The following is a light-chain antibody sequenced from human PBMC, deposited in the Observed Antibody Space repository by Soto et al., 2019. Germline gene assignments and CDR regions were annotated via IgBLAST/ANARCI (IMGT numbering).Light chain of an antibody. CDR2: TAS. V-gene: IGKV1-27*01. CDR3: QKYNCASLT. CDR1: QGISNS. Sequence: DIQMTQSPSSLSASVGDRVTITCRARQGISNSLAWYQQKPGKVPKLLFYTASTLQSGVPSRFSGRGFGTDFTLTVNSLQPECVATYYCQKYNCASLTFGGGTRGKIK. J-gene: IGKJ4*01.